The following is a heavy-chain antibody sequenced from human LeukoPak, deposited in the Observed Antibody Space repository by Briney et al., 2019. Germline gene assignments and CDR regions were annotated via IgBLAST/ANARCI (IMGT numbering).Heavy chain of an antibody. Sequence: SVKVSCKASGYTFTSYGISWVRQAPGQGLEWMGWISAYNGNTNYAQKLQGRVTMTTDTSTSTAYMELRSLRSDDTAVYYCARARPSYDSSGYKIEGLYCFDYCGQGTLLTVSS. J-gene: IGHJ4*02. CDR1: GYTFTSYG. V-gene: IGHV1-18*01. CDR3: ARARPSYDSSGYKIEGLYCFDY. CDR2: ISAYNGNT. D-gene: IGHD3-22*01.